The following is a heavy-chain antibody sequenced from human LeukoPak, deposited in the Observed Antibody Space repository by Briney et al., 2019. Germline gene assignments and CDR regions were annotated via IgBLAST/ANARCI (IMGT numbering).Heavy chain of an antibody. CDR3: ARLYYSASGYPDY. D-gene: IGHD3-22*01. Sequence: GESLKISCKGSGYIFTNYWIAWVRQMPGKGLEWMGIIYPDDADTRYSPSFQGQVTISADKSINTAFLQWSSLKASDSAIYYCARLYYSASGYPDYWGQGTLVTVSS. V-gene: IGHV5-51*01. CDR1: GYIFTNYW. J-gene: IGHJ4*02. CDR2: IYPDDADT.